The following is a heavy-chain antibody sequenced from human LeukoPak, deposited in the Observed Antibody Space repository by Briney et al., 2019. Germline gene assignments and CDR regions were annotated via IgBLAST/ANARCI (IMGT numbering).Heavy chain of an antibody. CDR2: ISSSSSYI. CDR1: GFTFSSYG. J-gene: IGHJ4*02. V-gene: IGHV3-21*01. CDR3: ARDPKAYYGDYYRYATYFDY. D-gene: IGHD4-17*01. Sequence: GGSLRLSCAASGFTFSSYGMSWVRQAPGKGLEWVSPISSSSSYIYYADSVKGRFTISRDNAKNSLYLQMNSLRAEDTAVYYCARDPKAYYGDYYRYATYFDYWGQGTLVTVSS.